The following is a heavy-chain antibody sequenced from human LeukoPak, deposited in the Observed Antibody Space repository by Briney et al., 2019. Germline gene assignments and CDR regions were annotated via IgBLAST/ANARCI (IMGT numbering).Heavy chain of an antibody. J-gene: IGHJ4*02. CDR3: ARWGSTSCYDY. Sequence: PGGSLRLSCAASGFTFSTYAMHWVRHAPGKGLEYVSAISTDGGGTYYASSVKGRFAISRDNSKNTLYLQMGSLRVEDMAVYYCARWGSTSCYDYWGQGALVTVSS. V-gene: IGHV3-64*01. CDR1: GFTFSTYA. D-gene: IGHD2-2*01. CDR2: ISTDGGGT.